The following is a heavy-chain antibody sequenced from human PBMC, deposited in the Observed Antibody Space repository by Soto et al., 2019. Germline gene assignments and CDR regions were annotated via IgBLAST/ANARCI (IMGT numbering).Heavy chain of an antibody. D-gene: IGHD3-3*01. CDR1: GFTFSGSA. J-gene: IGHJ6*02. CDR3: TRITISGVAHMDV. V-gene: IGHV3-73*01. CDR2: IRSKANNYAT. Sequence: EVQLVESGGGLVQPGGSLKLSCAASGFTFSGSAMHWVRQASGKGLGWVGRIRSKANNYATAYAASLEGRFSITRDDSKNTAYLQMNSLKTEDTAVYYCTRITISGVAHMDVWGQGTTVTVSS.